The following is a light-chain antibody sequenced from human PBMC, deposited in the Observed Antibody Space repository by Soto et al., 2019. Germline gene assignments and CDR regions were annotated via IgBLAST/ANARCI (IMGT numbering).Light chain of an antibody. CDR3: QQYKNLYT. J-gene: IGKJ2*01. CDR1: QTISGW. Sequence: DIQMTQSPSTLSASVGDRVTITCRASQTISGWLAWYQQKPGRAPKLLIYDASSLENGVPSRFSGSESGTEYTLTISSLQPEDVATYYCQQYKNLYTFGQGTKLEIE. V-gene: IGKV1-5*01. CDR2: DAS.